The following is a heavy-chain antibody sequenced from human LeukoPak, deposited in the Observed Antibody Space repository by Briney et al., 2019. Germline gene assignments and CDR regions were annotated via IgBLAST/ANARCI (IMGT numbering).Heavy chain of an antibody. D-gene: IGHD6-13*01. CDR1: GYTFTSYA. CDR2: INAGNGNT. Sequence: ASVKVSCKASGYTFTSYAMHWVRQAPGQRLEWMGWINAGNGNTKYSQKFQGRVTITRDTSASTAYMELSSLRSEDTAVYYCARGVGAAAGTAHGYWGQGTLVTASS. V-gene: IGHV1-3*01. CDR3: ARGVGAAAGTAHGY. J-gene: IGHJ4*02.